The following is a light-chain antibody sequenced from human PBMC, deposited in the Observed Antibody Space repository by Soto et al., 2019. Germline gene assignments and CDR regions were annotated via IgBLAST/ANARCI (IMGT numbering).Light chain of an antibody. J-gene: IGKJ1*01. V-gene: IGKV3-20*01. Sequence: EIVLTQSPGTLSLSPGERATLSCRASQSVSSTYLTWYQQKPGQAPRLLIYGTSSRATGIPDRFSGSGSGTDFPLTISSLEPEDFAVYYCQHHGSSFRFGQGTKVEIK. CDR1: QSVSSTY. CDR2: GTS. CDR3: QHHGSSFR.